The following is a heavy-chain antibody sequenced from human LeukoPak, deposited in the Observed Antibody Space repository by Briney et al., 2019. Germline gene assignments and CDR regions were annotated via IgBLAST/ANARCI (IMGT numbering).Heavy chain of an antibody. CDR3: ARRTSHNAFGY. V-gene: IGHV4-39*07. Sequence: PSETLSLTCTVSGASISSSSYYWGWIRQPPGKGLEWIGEINHSGSTNYNPSLKSRVTISVDTSKNQFSLKLSSVTAADTAVYYCARRTSHNAFGYWGQGTLVTVSS. J-gene: IGHJ4*02. CDR1: GASISSSSYY. D-gene: IGHD2-2*01. CDR2: INHSGST.